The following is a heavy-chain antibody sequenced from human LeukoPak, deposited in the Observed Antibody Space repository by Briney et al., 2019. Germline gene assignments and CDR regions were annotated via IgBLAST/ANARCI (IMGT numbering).Heavy chain of an antibody. CDR2: IYYSGST. CDR1: GGSISSGGYY. Sequence: SQTLSLTCTVSGGSISSGGYYWSWIRQPPGKGLEWIGYIYYSGSTNYNPSLKSRVTISVDTSKNQFSLKLSSVTAADTAVYYCARGGGEWEPLAYWGQGTLVTVSS. J-gene: IGHJ4*02. D-gene: IGHD1-26*01. CDR3: ARGGGEWEPLAY. V-gene: IGHV4-61*08.